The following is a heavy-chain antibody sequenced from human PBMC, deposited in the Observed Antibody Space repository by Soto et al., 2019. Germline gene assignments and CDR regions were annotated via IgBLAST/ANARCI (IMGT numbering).Heavy chain of an antibody. CDR2: ISGSGGST. CDR3: AKDRNDFWSGYYPKVDAFDI. V-gene: IGHV3-23*01. D-gene: IGHD3-3*01. J-gene: IGHJ3*02. Sequence: EVQLLESGGGLVQPGGSLRLSCAASGFTFSSYAMSWVRQSPGKGLEWVSAISGSGGSTYYADSVKGRFTISRDNSKKTLYLQMNSLRAEDTAVYYCAKDRNDFWSGYYPKVDAFDIWGQGTMVTVSS. CDR1: GFTFSSYA.